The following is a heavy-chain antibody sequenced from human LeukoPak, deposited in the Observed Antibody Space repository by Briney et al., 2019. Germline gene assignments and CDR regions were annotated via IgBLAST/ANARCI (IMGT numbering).Heavy chain of an antibody. CDR1: GGSFSGYD. J-gene: IGHJ5*02. Sequence: SETLSLTCAVYGGSFSGYDWSWIRQPPGKGLEWIGEINHSGSTNYNPSLKSRVTISVDTSKNQFSLKLSSVTAADTAVYYCARAGGSSWFDPWGQGTLVTVSS. V-gene: IGHV4-34*01. D-gene: IGHD1-26*01. CDR3: ARAGGSSWFDP. CDR2: INHSGST.